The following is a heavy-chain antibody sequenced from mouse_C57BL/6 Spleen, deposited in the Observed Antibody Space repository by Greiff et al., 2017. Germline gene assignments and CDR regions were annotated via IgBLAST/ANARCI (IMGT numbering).Heavy chain of an antibody. Sequence: VQLQQPGAELVKPGASVKLSCKASGYTFTSYWMHWVKQRPGQGPEWIGMIHPNSGSTNYNEKFKSKATLTVDKSSSTAYMQLSSLTSEDSAVYYCARGAYGYYGVWGQGTTLTVSS. D-gene: IGHD2-3*01. CDR2: IHPNSGST. V-gene: IGHV1-64*01. CDR1: GYTFTSYW. J-gene: IGHJ2*01. CDR3: ARGAYGYYGV.